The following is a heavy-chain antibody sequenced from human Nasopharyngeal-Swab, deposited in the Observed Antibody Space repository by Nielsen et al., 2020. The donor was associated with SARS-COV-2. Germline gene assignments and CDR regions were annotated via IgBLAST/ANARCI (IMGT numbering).Heavy chain of an antibody. CDR2: IWYDGSNK. J-gene: IGHJ6*03. CDR1: GFTFSSYG. Sequence: GGSLRLSCAASGFTFSSYGMHWVRQAPGKGLEWVAVIWYDGSNKYYADSVKGRFTISRDNSKNTLYLQMNSLRAEDTAVYYCARDFNWGYYYYYYMDVWGKGTTVTVPS. V-gene: IGHV3-33*01. D-gene: IGHD7-27*01. CDR3: ARDFNWGYYYYYYMDV.